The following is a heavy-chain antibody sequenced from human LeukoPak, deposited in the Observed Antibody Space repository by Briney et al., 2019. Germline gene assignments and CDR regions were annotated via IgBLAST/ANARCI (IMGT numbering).Heavy chain of an antibody. V-gene: IGHV1-3*01. D-gene: IGHD3-22*01. CDR3: ARDSHYYDSSGYYWIHWFDP. CDR1: GYTFTSYA. CDR2: INAGNGNT. Sequence: ASVKVSCKASGYTFTSYAMNWVRQAPGQRLEWMGWINAGNGNTKYSQKFQGRVTITRDTSASTAYMELSSLRSEDTAVYYCARDSHYYDSSGYYWIHWFDPWGQGTLVTVSS. J-gene: IGHJ5*02.